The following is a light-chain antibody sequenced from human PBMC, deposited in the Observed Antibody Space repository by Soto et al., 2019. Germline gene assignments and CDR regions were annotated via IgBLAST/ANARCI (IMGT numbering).Light chain of an antibody. V-gene: IGKV3-11*01. J-gene: IGKJ4*01. CDR3: QQRSNWPPLT. Sequence: EIVLTQSPATLSLSPGERATLSCRASQSVSSYLAWYQQKPGQAPRLLIYDASNRATGIPARFSGSGSGTDFTITISSLEPKDFAVYYCQQRSNWPPLTFGGGTKVEIK. CDR1: QSVSSY. CDR2: DAS.